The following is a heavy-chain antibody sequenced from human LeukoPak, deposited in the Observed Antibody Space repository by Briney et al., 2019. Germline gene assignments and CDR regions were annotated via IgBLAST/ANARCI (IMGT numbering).Heavy chain of an antibody. J-gene: IGHJ1*01. D-gene: IGHD2-15*01. V-gene: IGHV3-23*01. CDR2: ISGSGGST. CDR3: AKDKDKYCSGGSCYSRKYFQH. CDR1: GFTFSSYA. Sequence: QPGGSLRLSCAASGFTFSSYAMSWVRQAPGKGPEWVSAISGSGGSTYYADSVKGRFTISRDNSKNTLYLQMNSLRAEDTAVYYCAKDKDKYCSGGSCYSRKYFQHWGQGTLVTVSS.